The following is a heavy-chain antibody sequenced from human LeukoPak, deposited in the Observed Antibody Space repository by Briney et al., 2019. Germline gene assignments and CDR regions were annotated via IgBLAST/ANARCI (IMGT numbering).Heavy chain of an antibody. CDR1: GGSISSSSYY. CDR3: VRERFGAIVEN. D-gene: IGHD5-24*01. Sequence: ETLSLTCTVSGGSISSSSYYWGWIRQPPGKGLEWVSTVYGGGNTAYADSVKGRFTISRDTSKNTLLLQMNSLRAEDTALYFCVRERFGAIVENWGQGALVIVSS. V-gene: IGHV3-53*01. J-gene: IGHJ4*02. CDR2: VYGGGNT.